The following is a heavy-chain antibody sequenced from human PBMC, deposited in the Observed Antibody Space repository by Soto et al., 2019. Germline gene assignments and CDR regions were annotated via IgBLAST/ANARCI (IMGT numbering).Heavy chain of an antibody. CDR1: GFTFSSYW. V-gene: IGHV3-7*03. CDR2: IKQDGSEK. Sequence: PGGSLRLSCAASGFTFSSYWMSWVRQAPGKGLEWVANIKQDGSEKYYVDSVKGRFTISRDNAKNSLYLQMNSLRAEDTAVYYCARVNSGSYLYYFDYWGQGTLVTVSS. CDR3: ARVNSGSYLYYFDY. D-gene: IGHD1-26*01. J-gene: IGHJ4*02.